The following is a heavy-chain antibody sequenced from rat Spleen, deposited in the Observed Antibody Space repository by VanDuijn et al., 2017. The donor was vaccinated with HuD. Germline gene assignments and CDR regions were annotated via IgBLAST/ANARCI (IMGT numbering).Heavy chain of an antibody. D-gene: IGHD1-12*01. CDR1: GFTFSNYG. J-gene: IGHJ2*01. Sequence: EVQLVESGGGLVQPGRSLKFSCAASGFTFSNYGMAWVRQALTKGLEWVASISYDGSSTYYRDSVKGRFTISRDNAKSTLYLQMDSLRSEDTATYYCAREADVPFHYFDYWGQGVMVTVSS. CDR2: ISYDGSST. V-gene: IGHV5-17*01. CDR3: AREADVPFHYFDY.